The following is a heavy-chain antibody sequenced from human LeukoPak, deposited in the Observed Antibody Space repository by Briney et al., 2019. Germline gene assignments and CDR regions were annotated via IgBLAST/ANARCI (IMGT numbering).Heavy chain of an antibody. D-gene: IGHD4-23*01. CDR2: IYPGDSDT. CDR3: ASFGQSAAIVVTHFDY. Sequence: GESLKISCKGSGYSFTSYWIGWVRQMPGKGLEWMGIIYPGDSDTRYSPSFQGQVTISADKSISTAYLQWSSLKASDTAMYYCASFGQSAAIVVTHFDYWGQGTLVTVSS. J-gene: IGHJ4*02. V-gene: IGHV5-51*01. CDR1: GYSFTSYW.